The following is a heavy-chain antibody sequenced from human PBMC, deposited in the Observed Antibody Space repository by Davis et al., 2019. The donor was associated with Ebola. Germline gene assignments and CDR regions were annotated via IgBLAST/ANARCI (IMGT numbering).Heavy chain of an antibody. Sequence: MPSETLSLTCTVSGTSMSGGGYYWTWIRQHPGRGLEWIGNISYGGRTSYNPSLKSRITISEDTSKNQFSLKLSSVTAADTAVYYCAISNLWEVDSWGQGSLFTVSS. V-gene: IGHV4-31*03. CDR1: GTSMSGGGYY. J-gene: IGHJ4*02. CDR2: ISYGGRT. CDR3: AISNLWEVDS. D-gene: IGHD1-26*01.